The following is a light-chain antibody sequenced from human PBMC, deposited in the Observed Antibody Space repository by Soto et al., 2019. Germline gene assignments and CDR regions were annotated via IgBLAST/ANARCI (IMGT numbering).Light chain of an antibody. CDR1: SSDVGGYND. V-gene: IGLV2-14*01. CDR3: SSYTSSSTYV. Sequence: QSALTQPASVSGSPGQSITISCTGTSSDVGGYNDVSWYQQHPGKAPKLMIYEVSNRPSGVSNRFSGSTSSNTASLTICGLQAEDEAYYYCSSYTSSSTYVFGTGTKLTVL. J-gene: IGLJ1*01. CDR2: EVS.